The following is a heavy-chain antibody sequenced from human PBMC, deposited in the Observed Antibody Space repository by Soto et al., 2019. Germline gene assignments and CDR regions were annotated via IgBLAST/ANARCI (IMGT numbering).Heavy chain of an antibody. CDR2: IYYSGST. Sequence: XETLSLTCTVAGGSISSYYWSWIRQPPGKGLEWIGYIYYSGSTNYNPSLKSRVTISVDTSKNQFSLKLSSVTAADTAVYYCARATYYYDSSGYFSYFDYCGQGTLVTVSS. D-gene: IGHD3-22*01. J-gene: IGHJ4*02. CDR1: GGSISSYY. CDR3: ARATYYYDSSGYFSYFDY. V-gene: IGHV4-59*01.